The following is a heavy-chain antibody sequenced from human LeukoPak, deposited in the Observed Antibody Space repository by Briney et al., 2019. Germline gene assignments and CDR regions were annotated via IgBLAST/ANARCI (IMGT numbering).Heavy chain of an antibody. D-gene: IGHD2-8*02. CDR2: INHSGST. V-gene: IGHV4-34*01. J-gene: IGHJ4*02. Sequence: SETLSLTCAVYGGSFSGYYWSWIRQPPGQGLEWIGEINHSGSTNYNPSLKSRVTISVDTSKNQFSLKLSSVTAADTAVYYCARLVGTFFDYWGQGTLVTVSS. CDR3: ARLVGTFFDY. CDR1: GGSFSGYY.